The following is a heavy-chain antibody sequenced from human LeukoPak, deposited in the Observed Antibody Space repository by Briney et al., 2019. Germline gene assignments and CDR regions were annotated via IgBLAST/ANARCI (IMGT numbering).Heavy chain of an antibody. CDR2: MKEDGGDI. J-gene: IGHJ4*02. D-gene: IGHD3-10*01. CDR3: ASGGARFGRFEY. Sequence: GGSLRLSCAASGFTVSTNYMSWVRQAPGRGLEWVAKMKEDGGDIYYVDSVKGRFTISRDNSKNSLYLQMNSLRAEDTAVYYCASGGARFGRFEYWGQGTLVTVSS. CDR1: GFTVSTNY. V-gene: IGHV3-7*01.